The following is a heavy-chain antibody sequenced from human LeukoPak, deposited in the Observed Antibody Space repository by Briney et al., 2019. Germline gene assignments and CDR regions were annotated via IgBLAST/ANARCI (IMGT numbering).Heavy chain of an antibody. CDR2: ITDTGIP. J-gene: IGHJ3*02. Sequence: SETLSLTCALSGGSFSGYFCSWIRQPPGKGLEWIGEITDTGIPNYNPSLKSRVTISVDTSKNQFSLKLSSVTAADTAVYFCARDIGIYPHVAFDIWGQGTMVTVSS. CDR3: ARDIGIYPHVAFDI. D-gene: IGHD2-15*01. V-gene: IGHV4-34*01. CDR1: GGSFSGYF.